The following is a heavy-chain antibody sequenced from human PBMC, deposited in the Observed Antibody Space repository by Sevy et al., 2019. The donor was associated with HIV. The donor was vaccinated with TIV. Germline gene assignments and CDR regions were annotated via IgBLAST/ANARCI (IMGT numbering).Heavy chain of an antibody. Sequence: GGSLRLSCAASGFTFSNAWMSWVRQAPGKGLEWVGLIKSKTDGGTTDYAAPVKGRFTISRDDSKNTLYLQMNSLKTEDTAVYYCTTDVYGSGSYKWGQGTLVTVSS. CDR1: GFTFSNAW. CDR3: TTDVYGSGSYK. V-gene: IGHV3-15*05. J-gene: IGHJ4*02. CDR2: IKSKTDGGTT. D-gene: IGHD3-10*01.